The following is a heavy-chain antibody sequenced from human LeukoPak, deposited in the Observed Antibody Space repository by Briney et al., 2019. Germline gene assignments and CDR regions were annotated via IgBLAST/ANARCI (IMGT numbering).Heavy chain of an antibody. J-gene: IGHJ4*02. CDR1: GFTFSNYW. Sequence: GGSLRLSCAASGFTFSNYWMSWVRQAPGKGLEWVANIKEDGSEKYYVDSMKGRFTISRDNSKNTLYLHMNSLRAEDTAVYYCAKRGMTTIKEGFDYWGQGTLVTVSS. CDR2: IKEDGSEK. V-gene: IGHV3-7*03. D-gene: IGHD5-24*01. CDR3: AKRGMTTIKEGFDY.